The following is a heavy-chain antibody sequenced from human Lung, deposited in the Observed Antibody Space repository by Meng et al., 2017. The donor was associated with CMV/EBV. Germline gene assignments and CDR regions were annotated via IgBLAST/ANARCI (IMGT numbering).Heavy chain of an antibody. CDR1: GFTFDNYG. CDR2: IRHDGTNK. V-gene: IGHV3-30*02. CDR3: AKDLLLFGGANAYFDY. D-gene: IGHD3-16*01. Sequence: GESLKISCAASGFTFDNYGMHWVRQTPGKGLKWVAFIRHDGTNKYYGDSVKGRFTISRDNSKNTVYLQMNSLRPEETAIYYCAKDLLLFGGANAYFDYWGQGTLVTVSS. J-gene: IGHJ4*02.